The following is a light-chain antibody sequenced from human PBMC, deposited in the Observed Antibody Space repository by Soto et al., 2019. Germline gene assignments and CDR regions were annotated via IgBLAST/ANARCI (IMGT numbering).Light chain of an antibody. CDR1: ESVKNY. CDR2: DAA. V-gene: IGKV3-11*01. Sequence: IVLTQSPATLSLSPGERATLSCRASESVKNYLAWYQQKPGQAPRLLIYDAANRATGIPARFSGSGSGTDFPLNISSLEPEGFAVYYCQQRSNWLSFGGGTKVEIK. J-gene: IGKJ4*01. CDR3: QQRSNWLS.